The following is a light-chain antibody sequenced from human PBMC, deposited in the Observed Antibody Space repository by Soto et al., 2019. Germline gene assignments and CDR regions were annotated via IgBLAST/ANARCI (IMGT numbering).Light chain of an antibody. V-gene: IGLV2-18*02. J-gene: IGLJ3*02. CDR3: ASYTSSRVWV. CDR1: SSDVGSYNR. Sequence: QSALTQPPSVSGSPGQSVTIYCTGTSSDVGSYNRVSWYQQPPGTAPKLIIYEVTNRPSGVPVRFSGSKSANMASLTISGLQAEDEADYYCASYTSSRVWVFGGGTQLTVL. CDR2: EVT.